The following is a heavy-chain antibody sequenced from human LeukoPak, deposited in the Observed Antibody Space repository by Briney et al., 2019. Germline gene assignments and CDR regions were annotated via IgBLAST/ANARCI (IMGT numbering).Heavy chain of an antibody. CDR1: GCTFSSYS. CDR2: ISSSSSYI. V-gene: IGHV3-21*01. CDR3: ARDPSVIAVAGPVDY. Sequence: AGGSLRLSCAASGCTFSSYSMNWVRQAPGKGLEWVSSISSSSSYIYYADSVKGRFTISRDNAKNSLYLQMNSLRAEDTAVYYCARDPSVIAVAGPVDYWGQGTLVTVSS. J-gene: IGHJ4*02. D-gene: IGHD6-19*01.